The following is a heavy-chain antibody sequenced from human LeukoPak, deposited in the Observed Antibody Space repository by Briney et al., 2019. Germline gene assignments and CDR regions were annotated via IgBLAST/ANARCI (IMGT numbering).Heavy chain of an antibody. CDR1: GFTFSSYA. CDR2: ISYDGSNK. V-gene: IGHV3-30*04. Sequence: GGSLRLSCAASGFTFSSYAMHWVRQAPGKGLEWVALISYDGSNKYYADSVKGRFTISRDNSKNTLCLQMNSLRTEDTAVYYCARARSSGWSCGDYWGQGTLVTVSS. CDR3: ARARSSGWSCGDY. J-gene: IGHJ4*02. D-gene: IGHD6-19*01.